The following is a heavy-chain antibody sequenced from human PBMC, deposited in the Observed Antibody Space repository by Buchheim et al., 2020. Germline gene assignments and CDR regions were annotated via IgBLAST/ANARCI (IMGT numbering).Heavy chain of an antibody. CDR1: GDSITSGYY. J-gene: IGHJ4*02. V-gene: IGHV4-31*03. Sequence: QVQLQESGPRLVKPSQTLSLTCTVSGDSITSGYYWTWIRHFPGEGLQWIGRIYYTGTTEYNASLKTRLSMSVDKSRNQFSLELSSATAADTALYYCARGIIVGGSYFDSWGQGTL. D-gene: IGHD1-26*01. CDR3: ARGIIVGGSYFDS. CDR2: IYYTGTT.